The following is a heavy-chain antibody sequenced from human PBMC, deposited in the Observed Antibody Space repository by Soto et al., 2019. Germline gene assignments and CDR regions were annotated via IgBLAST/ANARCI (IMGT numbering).Heavy chain of an antibody. V-gene: IGHV3-33*01. CDR1: GFTFSSYG. CDR3: ARPQPRPYGDYYYYYGMDV. CDR2: IWYDGSNK. J-gene: IGHJ6*02. D-gene: IGHD4-17*01. Sequence: QVQLVESGGGVVQPGRSLRLSCAASGFTFSSYGMHWVRQAPGKGLEWVAVIWYDGSNKYYADSVKGRFTISRDNSKNTLYLQMNSLRDEDTAVYYCARPQPRPYGDYYYYYGMDVWGQGTTVTVSS.